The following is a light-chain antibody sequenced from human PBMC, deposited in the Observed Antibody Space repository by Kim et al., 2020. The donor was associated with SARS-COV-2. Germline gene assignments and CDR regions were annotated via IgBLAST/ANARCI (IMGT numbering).Light chain of an antibody. Sequence: DIQMTQSPSTLSASVGDRVTITCRASQSISNWLAWYQQKPGKTPNLLVYEASTLESGVPTRFSGSGSGTEFTLTISSLQPDDFATYYCQQYNTYPLTFGGGTKVDIK. J-gene: IGKJ4*01. CDR3: QQYNTYPLT. CDR2: EAS. CDR1: QSISNW. V-gene: IGKV1-5*03.